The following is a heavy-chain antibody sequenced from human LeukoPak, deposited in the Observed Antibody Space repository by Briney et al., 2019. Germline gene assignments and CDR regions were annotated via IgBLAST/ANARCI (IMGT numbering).Heavy chain of an antibody. Sequence: SETLSLTCNVSGGTITSSNSYWGWIRQPPGKGLECIGHVSYSGSSYYNPSLKSRVTISLDTSKNQFSLKLSSVTAADTAVYYCASINWNVRPVFDYWGQGTLATVSS. J-gene: IGHJ4*02. CDR1: GGTITSSNSY. D-gene: IGHD1-20*01. CDR2: VSYSGSS. V-gene: IGHV4-39*01. CDR3: ASINWNVRPVFDY.